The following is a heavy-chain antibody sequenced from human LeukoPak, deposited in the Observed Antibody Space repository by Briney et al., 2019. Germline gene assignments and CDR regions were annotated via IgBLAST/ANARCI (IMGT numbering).Heavy chain of an antibody. Sequence: ASVKVSCKASGYTFTDYYMHWVRQAPGQGLEWMGWINPNSGGTNYAQKFQGRFTMTRDPSISTAYMELSRLRSDDTAVYYCARAPARDFGDYWGQGTLVTVSS. D-gene: IGHD3-3*01. CDR1: GYTFTDYY. CDR3: ARAPARDFGDY. V-gene: IGHV1-2*02. CDR2: INPNSGGT. J-gene: IGHJ4*02.